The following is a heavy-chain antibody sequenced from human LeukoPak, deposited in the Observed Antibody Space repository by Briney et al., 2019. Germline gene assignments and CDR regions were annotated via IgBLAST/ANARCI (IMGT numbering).Heavy chain of an antibody. CDR3: ARDTVATGDFDY. V-gene: IGHV1-2*02. Sequence: APVKVSCKASGYTFTGYYMHWVRQAPGQGLEWMGWINPNSGGTNYAQKFQGRVTMTRDTSISTAYMELSRLRSDDTAVYYCARDTVATGDFDYWGQGTLVTVSS. D-gene: IGHD4-23*01. CDR2: INPNSGGT. J-gene: IGHJ4*02. CDR1: GYTFTGYY.